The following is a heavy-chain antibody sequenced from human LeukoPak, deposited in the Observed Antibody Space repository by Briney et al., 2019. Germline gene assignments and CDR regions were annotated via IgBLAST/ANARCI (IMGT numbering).Heavy chain of an antibody. J-gene: IGHJ4*02. Sequence: PGGSLRLSCAASGFTFSSYGTHWVRQAPGKGLEWVAFIRYDGSNQYYADSVKGRFTISRDNSKNTLYLQMNSLRAEDTAVYYCAKDSSNWSFDYWGQGTLVTVSS. CDR2: IRYDGSNQ. CDR3: AKDSSNWSFDY. D-gene: IGHD6-13*01. CDR1: GFTFSSYG. V-gene: IGHV3-30*02.